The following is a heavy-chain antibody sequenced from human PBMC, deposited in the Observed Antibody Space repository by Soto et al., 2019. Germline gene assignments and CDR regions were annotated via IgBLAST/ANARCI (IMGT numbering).Heavy chain of an antibody. CDR2: INPNSGGT. Sequence: ASVKVSCKASGYTFTGYYMHWVRQAPGQGLEWMGWINPNSGGTNYAQKFQGWVTMTRETSISTAYMELSRLGSDDTAVYYCARDLRYYGSGSYSYYYYGMDVWGQGTTVTVSS. J-gene: IGHJ6*02. V-gene: IGHV1-2*04. D-gene: IGHD3-10*01. CDR1: GYTFTGYY. CDR3: ARDLRYYGSGSYSYYYYGMDV.